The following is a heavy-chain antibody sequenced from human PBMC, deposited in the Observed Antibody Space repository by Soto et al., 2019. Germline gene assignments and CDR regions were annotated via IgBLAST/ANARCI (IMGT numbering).Heavy chain of an antibody. J-gene: IGHJ4*02. V-gene: IGHV3-48*02. Sequence: EVQLVESGGGLVQPGGSLRLSCTASGFTFRNFGMNWVRQAPGKGLEWVSYIGAGSDTILYADSVKGRFTISRDDARNSLFLQMNSLRDEDTAVYYCARGAEVGYWGQGTLVTVSA. CDR3: ARGAEVGY. D-gene: IGHD3-10*01. CDR1: GFTFRNFG. CDR2: IGAGSDTI.